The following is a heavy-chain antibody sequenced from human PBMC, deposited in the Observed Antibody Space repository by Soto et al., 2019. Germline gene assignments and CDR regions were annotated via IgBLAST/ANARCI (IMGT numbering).Heavy chain of an antibody. CDR2: INVGTDKT. V-gene: IGHV1-3*01. CDR1: GYSFIKNA. J-gene: IGHJ4*02. CDR3: ARLEAGVKLDY. Sequence: QVQLVQSGAEVKKPGASVKISCKNSGYSFIKNAIHWGRQGPGQRPEWMGWINVGTDKTKYSEKFQGRVTITTDTSASTAYMELTSLGSEDTAVYYCARLEAGVKLDYWGQGTPVTVSS.